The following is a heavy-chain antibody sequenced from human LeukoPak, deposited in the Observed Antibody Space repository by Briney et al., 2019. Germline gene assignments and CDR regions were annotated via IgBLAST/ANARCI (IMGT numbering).Heavy chain of an antibody. CDR2: MNPNSGNT. CDR3: ALKGPQLVLDY. CDR1: GYTFTSYD. D-gene: IGHD6-13*01. J-gene: IGHJ4*02. Sequence: ASVKVSCKASGYTFTSYDINWVRQATGQGLEWMGWMNPNSGNTGYAQKFQGRVTITRDTSASTAYMELSSLRSEDTAVYYCALKGPQLVLDYWGQGTLVTVSS. V-gene: IGHV1-8*01.